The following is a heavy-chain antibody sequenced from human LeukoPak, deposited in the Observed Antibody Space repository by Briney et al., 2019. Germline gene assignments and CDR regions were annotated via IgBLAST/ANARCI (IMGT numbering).Heavy chain of an antibody. Sequence: GGSLRLSCAASGFTFSDYHMAWIRQAPGKGLEWISYIGSTGGTKYYADSVEGRFIISRDNTKNSLFLQINSLRTEDTAVYYCARGSTWGQADVFDIWGQGTMVTVSS. CDR1: GFTFSDYH. CDR2: IGSTGGTK. CDR3: ARGSTWGQADVFDI. J-gene: IGHJ3*02. D-gene: IGHD7-27*01. V-gene: IGHV3-11*04.